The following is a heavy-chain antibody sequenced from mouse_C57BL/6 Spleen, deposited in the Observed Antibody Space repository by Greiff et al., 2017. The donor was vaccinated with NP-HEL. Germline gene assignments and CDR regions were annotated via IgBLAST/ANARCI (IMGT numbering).Heavy chain of an antibody. Sequence: EVQLQQSGPELVKPGASVKISCKASGYTFTDYYMNWVKQSHGKSLEWIGDINPNNGGTSYNQKFKGKATLTVDKSSSTAYMELRSLTSEDSAVYYCARGDYDYDGHYWGQGTTLTVSS. J-gene: IGHJ2*01. CDR1: GYTFTDYY. D-gene: IGHD2-4*01. V-gene: IGHV1-26*01. CDR3: ARGDYDYDGHY. CDR2: INPNNGGT.